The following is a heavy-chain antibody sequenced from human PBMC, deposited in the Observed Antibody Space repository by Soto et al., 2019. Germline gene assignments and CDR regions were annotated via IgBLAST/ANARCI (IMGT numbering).Heavy chain of an antibody. CDR1: GFTFSGFG. CDR3: AFGNLSYYFDF. V-gene: IGHV3-33*01. D-gene: IGHD3-16*01. CDR2: IWYDGSDK. J-gene: IGHJ4*02. Sequence: GGSLRLSCEASGFTFSGFGMHWVRQAPGKGLEWVAIIWYDGSDKYYADSVKGRFTISRDNSKNTLYLQMNSLRAEDTAVYHCAFGNLSYYFDFWGQGTPVTVSS.